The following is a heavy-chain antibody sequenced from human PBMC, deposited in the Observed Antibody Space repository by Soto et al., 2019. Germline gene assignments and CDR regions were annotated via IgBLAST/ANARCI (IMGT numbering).Heavy chain of an antibody. CDR3: ARVRITIFVVVIYAFDI. J-gene: IGHJ3*02. D-gene: IGHD3-3*01. V-gene: IGHV1-8*01. CDR2: MNPNSGNT. CDR1: GYTFTSYD. Sequence: GASVKVSCKASGYTFTSYDINWVRQATGQGLEWMGWMNPNSGNTGYAQKFQGRVTMTRNTSISTAYMELSSLRSEDTAVYYCARVRITIFVVVIYAFDIWGQGTMVTVSS.